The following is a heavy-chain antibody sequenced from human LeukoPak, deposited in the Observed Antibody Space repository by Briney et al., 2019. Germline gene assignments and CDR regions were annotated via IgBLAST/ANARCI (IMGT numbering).Heavy chain of an antibody. D-gene: IGHD5-12*01. V-gene: IGHV3-30*02. CDR2: IRYDGSNK. CDR3: AKGGSPIVATRIDY. CDR1: GFTFSSYG. Sequence: GGSLRLSCAASGFTFSSYGMHWVRQAPGKGLEWVAFIRYDGSNKYYADSVKGRFTISRDNSKNTLYLQMNSLRAEDTAVYYCAKGGSPIVATRIDYWGQGTLVTVSS. J-gene: IGHJ4*02.